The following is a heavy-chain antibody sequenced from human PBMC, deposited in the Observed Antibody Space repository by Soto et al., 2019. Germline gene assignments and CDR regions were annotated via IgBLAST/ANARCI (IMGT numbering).Heavy chain of an antibody. D-gene: IGHD3-22*01. J-gene: IGHJ4*02. CDR1: GFTFRNHA. Sequence: PGGSLRLSCAASGFTFRNHAMVWVRQAPEKGLESIASISGSDGRTYYADSVKGRFTISRDNSRNTLFLQMNSLRAEDTAVYYCARDYYKYYDSSGYYRSPAYWGQGTLVTVSS. V-gene: IGHV3-23*01. CDR2: ISGSDGRT. CDR3: ARDYYKYYDSSGYYRSPAY.